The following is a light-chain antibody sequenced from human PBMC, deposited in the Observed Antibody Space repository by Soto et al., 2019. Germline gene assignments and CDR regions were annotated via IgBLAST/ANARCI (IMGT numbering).Light chain of an antibody. CDR1: QSVSSY. V-gene: IGKV3-11*01. CDR2: GAS. J-gene: IGKJ5*01. Sequence: EIVLTQSPATLSLSPGDRATLSCRASQSVSSYLGWYQQKPGQTPRLLIYGASSRATGIPDRFSGSGSGPDFTLTISSLEPEDFSVYYCQQRYSWPVTFGQGTRLEIK. CDR3: QQRYSWPVT.